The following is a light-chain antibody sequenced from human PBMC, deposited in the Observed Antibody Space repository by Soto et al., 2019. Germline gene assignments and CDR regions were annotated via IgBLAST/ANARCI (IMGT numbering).Light chain of an antibody. CDR2: DVS. CDR3: QQYGNSPLT. Sequence: EVVLTQSPATLSLSPGERATLSCGASQSVSSVYLAWYQQKPGLAPRLLIYDVSSRATGIPDRFSGSGSGTDFTLTISRLEPEDIAVYYCQQYGNSPLTFGGGTKVEIK. CDR1: QSVSSVY. J-gene: IGKJ4*01. V-gene: IGKV3D-20*01.